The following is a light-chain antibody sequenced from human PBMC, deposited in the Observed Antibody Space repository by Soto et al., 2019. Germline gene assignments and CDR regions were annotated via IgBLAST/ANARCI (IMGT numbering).Light chain of an antibody. CDR1: QSISSW. CDR2: DAS. J-gene: IGKJ1*01. CDR3: QQYNSYSRT. Sequence: IQLTQSPSTLSGSVGDRVTITCRASQSISSWLAWYQQKPGKAPKPLIYDASSLESGVPSRFSGSGSGTEFTLTISSLQPDDFATYYCQQYNSYSRTFGQGTKVDIK. V-gene: IGKV1-5*01.